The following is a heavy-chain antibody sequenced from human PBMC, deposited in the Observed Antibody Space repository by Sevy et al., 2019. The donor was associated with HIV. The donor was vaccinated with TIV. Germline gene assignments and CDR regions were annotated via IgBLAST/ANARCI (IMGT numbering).Heavy chain of an antibody. Sequence: GESLKISCEVSGYSFTSYWIGWVRQMPGKGLEWMGIIYLSDSDTEYSPSFQGQVTISADKSISTAYLQWSSLKASDTAMYYCARRGVSSGWYHFDYWGQGTLVTVSS. V-gene: IGHV5-51*01. CDR2: IYLSDSDT. CDR3: ARRGVSSGWYHFDY. CDR1: GYSFTSYW. J-gene: IGHJ4*02. D-gene: IGHD6-19*01.